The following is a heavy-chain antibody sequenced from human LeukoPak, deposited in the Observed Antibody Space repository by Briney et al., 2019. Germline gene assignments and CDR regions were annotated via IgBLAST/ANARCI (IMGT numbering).Heavy chain of an antibody. CDR2: ISYDGSNK. D-gene: IGHD1-1*01. V-gene: IGHV3-30-3*01. CDR3: AREDDLGAFDI. Sequence: GGSLRLSCAASGFTFSSYAMHWVRQAPGKGLEWVAVISYDGSNKYYADSVKGRFTISRDNSKNTLYLQMNSLRAEDTAVYYCAREDDLGAFDIWGQGTMVTVSS. CDR1: GFTFSSYA. J-gene: IGHJ3*02.